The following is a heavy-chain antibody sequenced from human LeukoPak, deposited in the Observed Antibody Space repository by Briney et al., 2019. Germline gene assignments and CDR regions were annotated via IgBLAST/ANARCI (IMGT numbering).Heavy chain of an antibody. V-gene: IGHV3-7*01. Sequence: GGSLRLSCAASRFTFSTYWMSWVRQAPGKGLEWVANIKQDGSEKYYMDSVKGRFTISRDNAKNSLDLQMNSLRAEDTAVYYCTRSIYGGIDQWGQGTLVTVSS. CDR2: IKQDGSEK. J-gene: IGHJ5*02. CDR1: RFTFSTYW. CDR3: TRSIYGGIDQ. D-gene: IGHD4-23*01.